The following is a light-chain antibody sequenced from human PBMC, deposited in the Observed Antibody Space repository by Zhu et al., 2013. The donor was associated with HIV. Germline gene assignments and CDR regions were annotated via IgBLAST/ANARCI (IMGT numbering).Light chain of an antibody. CDR3: QQYYSPPST. Sequence: DIQMTQSPSMLSASVGDRVTITCRASQSISSWLAWYQQKPGKAPKLLIYDASSLESGVPSRFSGSGSGTEFTLTISSVQPEDFATYSCQQYYSPPSTFGPGTKVDMK. V-gene: IGKV1-5*01. J-gene: IGKJ3*01. CDR1: QSISSW. CDR2: DAS.